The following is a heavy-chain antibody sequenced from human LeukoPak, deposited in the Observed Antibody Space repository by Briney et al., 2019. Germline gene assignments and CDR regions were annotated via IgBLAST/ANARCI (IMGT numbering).Heavy chain of an antibody. CDR1: GFTFSSYS. CDR3: TRSEAGDYSFDC. V-gene: IGHV3-21*01. Sequence: GGSLRLSCAASGFTFSSYSMNWVRQAPGKGLEWVSYISSSGSYIYYGDSVQGRFTISRDNAKNSLYLQMNSLGAEDTAVYYCTRSEAGDYSFDCWGQGTLVTVSS. D-gene: IGHD4-17*01. J-gene: IGHJ4*02. CDR2: ISSSGSYI.